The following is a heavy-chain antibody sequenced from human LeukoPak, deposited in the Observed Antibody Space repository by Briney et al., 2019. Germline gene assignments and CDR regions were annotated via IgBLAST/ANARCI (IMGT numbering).Heavy chain of an antibody. D-gene: IGHD3-22*01. V-gene: IGHV3-30*03. CDR2: ISYDGSNK. J-gene: IGHJ6*02. Sequence: PGGSLRLSCAASGFTFSSYGMHWVRQAPGKGLEWVAVISYDGSNKYYADSVKGRFTISRDNSKNTLYLQMNSLRAEDTAVYYCARDKRDSSGYYSYYYYYGMDVWGQGTTVTVSS. CDR3: ARDKRDSSGYYSYYYYYGMDV. CDR1: GFTFSSYG.